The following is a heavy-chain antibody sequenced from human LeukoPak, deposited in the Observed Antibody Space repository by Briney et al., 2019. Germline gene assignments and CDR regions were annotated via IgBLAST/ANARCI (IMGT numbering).Heavy chain of an antibody. CDR3: AKDLDYVSVNWCDP. CDR1: GFTFSSYA. D-gene: IGHD4-17*01. V-gene: IGHV3-23*01. Sequence: PGGSLRLSCAASGFTFSSYAMSWVRQGPGKGLEWVSAISGSGGSTYYADSVKGRFTISRDNSKNTLYLQMNSLRAEDTAVYYWAKDLDYVSVNWCDPWGQGTLVSVSS. CDR2: ISGSGGST. J-gene: IGHJ5*02.